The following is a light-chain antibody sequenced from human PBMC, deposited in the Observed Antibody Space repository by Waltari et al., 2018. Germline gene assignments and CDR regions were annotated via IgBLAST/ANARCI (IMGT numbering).Light chain of an antibody. J-gene: IGLJ2*01. CDR2: DVS. Sequence: QSALTQPRSMSGSPGQSVTISCTGTSSDVGGYNYVSWYQQHPGKAPKLMIYDVSKRPSGGPDRFAGSKSGNTASLTISGLQADDEADYYCCSYAGNYIPVVFGGGTKLTVL. V-gene: IGLV2-11*01. CDR3: CSYAGNYIPVV. CDR1: SSDVGGYNY.